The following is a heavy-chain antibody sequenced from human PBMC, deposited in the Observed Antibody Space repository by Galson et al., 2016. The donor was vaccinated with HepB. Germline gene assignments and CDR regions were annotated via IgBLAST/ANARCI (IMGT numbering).Heavy chain of an antibody. J-gene: IGHJ4*02. CDR2: INGGSGDT. V-gene: IGHV1-3*01. D-gene: IGHD3/OR15-3a*01. Sequence: SVKVSCKASGYTFTSYAIHWVRQAPGQGLEWMGWINGGSGDTKYSQKFQGRVTVTRDTSTSTVYMELSSLRSEDTAVYYCARGTGTGGYFDYWGQGTLVTVSS. CDR1: GYTFTSYA. CDR3: ARGTGTGGYFDY.